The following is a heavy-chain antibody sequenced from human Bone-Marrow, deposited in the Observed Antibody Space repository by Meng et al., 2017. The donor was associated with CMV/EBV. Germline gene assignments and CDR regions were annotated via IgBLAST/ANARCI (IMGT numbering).Heavy chain of an antibody. Sequence: GESLKISCAASGFTFSSYEMNWVRQAPGKGLEWVSYISSSSSYIYYADSVKGRFTISRDNAKNSLYLQMNSLRAEDTAVYYCARARWPYCSSTSCLSTGFDPWGQGTLVTVSS. D-gene: IGHD2-2*01. V-gene: IGHV3-21*05. J-gene: IGHJ5*02. CDR1: GFTFSSYE. CDR3: ARARWPYCSSTSCLSTGFDP. CDR2: ISSSSSYI.